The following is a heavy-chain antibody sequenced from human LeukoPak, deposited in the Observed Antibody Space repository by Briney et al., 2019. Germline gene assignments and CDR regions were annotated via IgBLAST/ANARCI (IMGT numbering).Heavy chain of an antibody. V-gene: IGHV4-34*01. CDR3: AREPRHYYDSSGYYSGDAFDI. J-gene: IGHJ3*02. CDR2: INHSGST. Sequence: SETLSLTCAVYGGSFSGYYWSWIRQPPGKGLEWIGEINHSGSTNYNPSLKSRVTISVDTSKNQFSLKLSSVTAADTAVYYCAREPRHYYDSSGYYSGDAFDIWGQGTMVTVSS. D-gene: IGHD3-22*01. CDR1: GGSFSGYY.